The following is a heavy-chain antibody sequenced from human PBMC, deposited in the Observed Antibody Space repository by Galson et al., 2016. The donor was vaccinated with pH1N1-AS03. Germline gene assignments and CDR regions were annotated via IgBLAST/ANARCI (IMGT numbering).Heavy chain of an antibody. CDR2: ISTYNGNT. J-gene: IGHJ6*03. CDR1: DYTFTNYG. D-gene: IGHD6-6*01. Sequence: SVKVSCKASDYTFTNYGISWVRQAPGQGLEWMGWISTYNGNTNYAQKFQGRVTMTTDTSTSTAYMELRSLRSDDTAVYYCARDDSTSSQYYYYYYMDVWGKGTTVTVFS. CDR3: ARDDSTSSQYYYYYYMDV. V-gene: IGHV1-18*01.